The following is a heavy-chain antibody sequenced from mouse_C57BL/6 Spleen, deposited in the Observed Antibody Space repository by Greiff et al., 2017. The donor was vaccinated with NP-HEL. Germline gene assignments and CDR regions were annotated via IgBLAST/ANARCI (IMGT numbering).Heavy chain of an antibody. CDR2: IYPGDGDT. Sequence: VQLQQSGPELVKPGASVKISCKASGYAFSSSWMNWVKQRPGKGLEWIGRIYPGDGDTNYNGKFKGKATLTADKSSSTAYMQLSSLTSEDSAVYFCARKGSGYFDVWGTGTTVTVSS. J-gene: IGHJ1*03. CDR1: GYAFSSSW. CDR3: ARKGSGYFDV. V-gene: IGHV1-82*01. D-gene: IGHD1-1*01.